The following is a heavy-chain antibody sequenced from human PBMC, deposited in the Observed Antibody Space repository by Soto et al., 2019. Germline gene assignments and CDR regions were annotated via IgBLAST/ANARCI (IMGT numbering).Heavy chain of an antibody. V-gene: IGHV4-4*07. CDR1: GASVSSYY. Sequence: AETLSLTCAVSGASVSSYYWIWIRQPAGKGLEWVAWFNTDGTSNYNPSLRSRVTMSIDTSKNQFSLQLSSLTAEDTAIYYCARERVVSRGRPGTEVWGQGTRVTVSS. D-gene: IGHD2-2*01. J-gene: IGHJ6*02. CDR2: FNTDGTS. CDR3: ARERVVSRGRPGTEV.